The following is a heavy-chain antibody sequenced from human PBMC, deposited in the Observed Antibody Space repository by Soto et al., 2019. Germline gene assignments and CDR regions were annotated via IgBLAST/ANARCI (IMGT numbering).Heavy chain of an antibody. CDR3: VKGLNIDYNSGWFYFDY. J-gene: IGHJ4*02. Sequence: PSETLSLTCTVSGGSISSYYWNWIRQPPGKGLEWIGYIYYRGNTNYNPSLKSRVTISVDTSKNQFSLKLSSVTAADTALYYCVKGLNIDYNSGWFYFDYWGQGTVVTVSS. CDR1: GGSISSYY. D-gene: IGHD6-19*01. CDR2: IYYRGNT. V-gene: IGHV4-59*08.